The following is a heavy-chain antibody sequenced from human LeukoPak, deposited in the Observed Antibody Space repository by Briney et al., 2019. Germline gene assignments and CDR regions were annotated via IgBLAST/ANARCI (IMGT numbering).Heavy chain of an antibody. V-gene: IGHV3-7*01. D-gene: IGHD2-15*01. CDR3: ATEAWYRFEY. Sequence: GGSLRLSCAASVFTFNSDWMSWVRQAPGKGLECVAKINPNGNIEQYVDSVKGRFTISRDNRKKSLYLQMNDLRVEDTAVYYCATEAWYRFEYWGRGTLVTVSP. CDR1: VFTFNSDW. CDR2: INPNGNIE. J-gene: IGHJ4*02.